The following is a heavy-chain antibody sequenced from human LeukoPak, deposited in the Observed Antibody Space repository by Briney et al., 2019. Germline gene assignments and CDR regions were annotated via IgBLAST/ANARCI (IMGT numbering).Heavy chain of an antibody. CDR3: ASYGSGSYFGY. Sequence: SETLSLTCNVSGGSIRGYYWSWIRQPPGKGLEWIGYIYSSGSTNYNPSLKSRVTMSVDTSKNQFSLKLSSVTAADTAVYYCASYGSGSYFGYWGQGTLVTVSS. CDR2: IYSSGST. D-gene: IGHD3-10*01. CDR1: GGSIRGYY. V-gene: IGHV4-59*08. J-gene: IGHJ4*02.